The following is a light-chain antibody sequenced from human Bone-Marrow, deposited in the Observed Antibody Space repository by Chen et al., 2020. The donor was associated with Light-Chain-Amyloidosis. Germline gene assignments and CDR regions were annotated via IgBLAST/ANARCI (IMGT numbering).Light chain of an antibody. Sequence: QSALTQPASVSGSPGQSITISCTGTSSDVGGDNHVSWYPQHPDKATKLMIYEVHKRPSWVPGRCSGSKSDNTATLTISGLQTEGEADYFCSSYTITNTLVFGSGTRVTVL. CDR1: SSDVGGDNH. V-gene: IGLV2-14*01. CDR2: EVH. CDR3: SSYTITNTLV. J-gene: IGLJ1*01.